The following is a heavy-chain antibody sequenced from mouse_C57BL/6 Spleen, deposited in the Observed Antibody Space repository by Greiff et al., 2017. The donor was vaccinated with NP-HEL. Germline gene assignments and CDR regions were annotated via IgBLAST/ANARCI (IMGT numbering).Heavy chain of an antibody. CDR3: ARAGSSYYAMDY. D-gene: IGHD1-1*01. CDR1: GYAFSSSW. CDR2: IYPGDGDT. J-gene: IGHJ4*01. Sequence: VQLQQSGPELVKPGASVKISCKASGYAFSSSWMNWVKQRPGKGLEWIGRIYPGDGDTNYNGKFKGKATLTAEKSSSTAYMPLSSLASEDSAVYVCARAGSSYYAMDYWGQGTSVTASS. V-gene: IGHV1-82*01.